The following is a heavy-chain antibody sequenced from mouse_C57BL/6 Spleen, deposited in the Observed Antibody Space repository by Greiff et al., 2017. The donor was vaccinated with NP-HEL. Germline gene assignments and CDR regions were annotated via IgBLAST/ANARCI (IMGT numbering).Heavy chain of an antibody. CDR2: IYPGDGDT. J-gene: IGHJ4*01. V-gene: IGHV1-80*01. D-gene: IGHD1-1*01. Sequence: QVQLQQSGAELVKPGASVKISCKASGYAFSSYWMNWVKQRPGKGLEWIGQIYPGDGDTNYNGKFKGKATLTADKSSSTAYMQLSSLTSEDSAVYVCAREELLREAMDYWGQGTSVTVSS. CDR3: AREELLREAMDY. CDR1: GYAFSSYW.